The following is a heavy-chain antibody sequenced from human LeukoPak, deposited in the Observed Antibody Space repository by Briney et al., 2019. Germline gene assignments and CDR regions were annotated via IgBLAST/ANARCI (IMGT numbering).Heavy chain of an antibody. V-gene: IGHV3-30*18. J-gene: IGHJ5*02. CDR1: GFTLSSSG. D-gene: IGHD1-26*01. CDR3: AKEGIVWLRVVQYNWFDP. Sequence: GGSLRLSCAASGFTLSSSGMLWVRQAPGKGREWVAGVSYDGRNKNYADSVKDRFTMSTDISKNTLYLQMISLRVEDTAVYYCAKEGIVWLRVVQYNWFDPWGQGTLVTVSS. CDR2: VSYDGRNK.